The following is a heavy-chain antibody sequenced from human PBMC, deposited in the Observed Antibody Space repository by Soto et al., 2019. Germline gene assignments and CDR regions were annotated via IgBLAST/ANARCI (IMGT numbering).Heavy chain of an antibody. D-gene: IGHD1-26*01. CDR1: GFPFNNYA. CDR3: AKGSLSATFAPYAMDV. V-gene: IGHV3-30*18. Sequence: QVQLVESGGGVVQPGTSLRLSCAASGFPFNNYAMHWVRQRPGKGLDWVAVISYDGSNSYYSDSVKGRITVSRDRSKNTLSLQMNSLRVEDTAVYYCAKGSLSATFAPYAMDVWGQGTTVTVSS. CDR2: ISYDGSNS. J-gene: IGHJ6*02.